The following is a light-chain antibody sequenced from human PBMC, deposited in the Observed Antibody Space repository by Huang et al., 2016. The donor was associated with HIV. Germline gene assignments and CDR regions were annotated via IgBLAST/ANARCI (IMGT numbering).Light chain of an antibody. V-gene: IGKV3-11*01. CDR2: DAS. CDR1: QSVGRN. CDR3: QQRDS. Sequence: EIVLTQSPGTLSLSPGERATLSCRASQSVGRNVGWYQQKAGQTPRLVIYDASTRATGIPARFSGSGSGTDFTRTISSLEPEDVAVYYCQQRDSFGQGTGLDIK. J-gene: IGKJ5*01.